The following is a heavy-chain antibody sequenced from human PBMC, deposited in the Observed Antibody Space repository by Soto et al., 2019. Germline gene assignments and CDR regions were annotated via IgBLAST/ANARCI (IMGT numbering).Heavy chain of an antibody. CDR2: ISYDGSNK. D-gene: IGHD3-22*01. J-gene: IGHJ4*02. Sequence: QPGGSLRLSCAASGFTFGSYAMHWVRQAPGKGLEWVAVISYDGSNKYYADSVKGRFTISRDNSKNTLYLQMNSLRAEDTAVYYCARDPDSSGYYVFDYWGQGTLVTVSS. CDR3: ARDPDSSGYYVFDY. V-gene: IGHV3-30-3*01. CDR1: GFTFGSYA.